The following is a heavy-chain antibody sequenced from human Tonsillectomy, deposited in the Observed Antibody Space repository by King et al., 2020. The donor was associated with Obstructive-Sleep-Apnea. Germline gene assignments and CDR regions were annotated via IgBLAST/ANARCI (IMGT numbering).Heavy chain of an antibody. J-gene: IGHJ4*02. Sequence: QLVQSGGGVVQPGRSLRLSCAASGFTFSSYGMLWVRQAPGTGLEWVAIISYDGSNKYYADSVKGRFTISRDNSKNTLYLQMNSLRGEDTAVYYCAKADYGDYVGLSYWGQGTLVTVSS. CDR2: ISYDGSNK. CDR3: AKADYGDYVGLSY. D-gene: IGHD4-17*01. CDR1: GFTFSSYG. V-gene: IGHV3-30*18.